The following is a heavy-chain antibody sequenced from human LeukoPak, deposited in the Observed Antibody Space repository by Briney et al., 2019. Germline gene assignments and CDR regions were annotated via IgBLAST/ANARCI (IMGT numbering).Heavy chain of an antibody. D-gene: IGHD4-17*01. CDR1: GGSFSGYY. J-gene: IGHJ5*02. V-gene: IGHV4-34*01. CDR2: INHSGST. Sequence: SETLSLTCAVYGGSFSGYYWSWIRQPPGKGLEWIGEINHSGSTNYNPSLKSRVTISVDTSKNQFSLKLSSVTAADTAVYYCARHTTVTTWRVLREQGKNWFDPWGQGTLVTVSS. CDR3: ARHTTVTTWRVLREQGKNWFDP.